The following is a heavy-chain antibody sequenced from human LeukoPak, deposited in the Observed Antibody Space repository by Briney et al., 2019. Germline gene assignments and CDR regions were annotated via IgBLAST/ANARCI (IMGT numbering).Heavy chain of an antibody. CDR2: INPNSGGT. V-gene: IGHV1-2*02. D-gene: IGHD4-23*01. Sequence: ASVRVSCKASGYTFTGYYMHWVRQAPGQGLEWMGWINPNSGGTNYAQKFQGRVTMTRDTSISTAYMELSRLRSHDTAVYYCARGDITVVNPPTAFDIWGQGTMVTVSS. J-gene: IGHJ3*02. CDR3: ARGDITVVNPPTAFDI. CDR1: GYTFTGYY.